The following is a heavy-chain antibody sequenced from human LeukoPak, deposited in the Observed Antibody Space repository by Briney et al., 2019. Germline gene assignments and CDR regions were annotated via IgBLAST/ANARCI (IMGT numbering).Heavy chain of an antibody. V-gene: IGHV4-31*03. CDR3: ARGRRGAAIVLVTASTHGPSDY. D-gene: IGHD2-21*02. Sequence: SETMSLTCTVSGASISSAGYYWNWIRQHPGKGLEWIGFIYYSGSVYYKSSLKSRVTISVDTSKNQFSLKLSSVTAADTAVYYCARGRRGAAIVLVTASTHGPSDYWGQGTLVTVSS. J-gene: IGHJ4*02. CDR2: IYYSGSV. CDR1: GASISSAGYY.